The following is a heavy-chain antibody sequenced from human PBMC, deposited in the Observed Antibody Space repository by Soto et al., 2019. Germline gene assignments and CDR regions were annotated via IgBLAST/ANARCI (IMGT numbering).Heavy chain of an antibody. J-gene: IGHJ5*02. CDR2: ISGTRGRQRST. Sequence: GGSLRLSCAASGFIFSDYAMTWVRQAPGRGLEWVSTISGTRGRQRSTFYTASVKGRFTVTRDNSKNTLFLQMNSLRVEDTAVYYCAKTMARLGGYDMNWPAPWGQGTLVTVSS. D-gene: IGHD5-12*01. CDR3: AKTMARLGGYDMNWPAP. V-gene: IGHV3-23*01. CDR1: GFIFSDYA.